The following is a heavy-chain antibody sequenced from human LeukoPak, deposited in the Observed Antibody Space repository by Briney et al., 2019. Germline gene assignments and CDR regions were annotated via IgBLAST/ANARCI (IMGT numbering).Heavy chain of an antibody. CDR2: IWPSGST. CDR1: GYSISSGYY. Sequence: SETLSLTCAVSGYSISSGYYWGWIRQPPGKGLAWIGYIWPSGSTNYNPSLSGRVAISLDKSRNHFTLMVTAVTAADTAFYYCARKGPEHLPTYFDHWGRGILVTVSS. V-gene: IGHV4-38-2*01. J-gene: IGHJ4*02. D-gene: IGHD2-21*01. CDR3: ARKGPEHLPTYFDH.